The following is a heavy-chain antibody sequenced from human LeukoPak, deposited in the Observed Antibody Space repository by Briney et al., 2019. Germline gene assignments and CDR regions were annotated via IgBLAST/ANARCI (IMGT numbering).Heavy chain of an antibody. J-gene: IGHJ4*02. CDR1: GYSFTSYW. V-gene: IGHV5-51*01. Sequence: GESLKISCKGSGYSFTSYWIGWVRQMPGKGLEWMEIIYPRDSDTRYSPSFQGQVTISADKFISTAYLQWSSLKASDTAMYYCARQAVRNLVEPFDYWGQGTLVTVSS. CDR2: IYPRDSDT. CDR3: ARQAVRNLVEPFDY. D-gene: IGHD2-15*01.